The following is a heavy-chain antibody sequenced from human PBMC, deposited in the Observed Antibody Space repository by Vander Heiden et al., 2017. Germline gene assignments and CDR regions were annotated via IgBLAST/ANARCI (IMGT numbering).Heavy chain of an antibody. Sequence: QVQLQQWGARLLKPSATLSLTCAVYGGSSSGSSRSWIRQPPGKGLEWIGEINRSGNTNYNPSLKSLVTISVDTSKTQFSLKLSSVTAADTAVYSCARGKRRLCSSTSCPRWFDPWGQGTLVTVSS. V-gene: IGHV4-34*01. J-gene: IGHJ5*02. D-gene: IGHD2-2*01. CDR3: ARGKRRLCSSTSCPRWFDP. CDR1: GGSSSGSS. CDR2: INRSGNT.